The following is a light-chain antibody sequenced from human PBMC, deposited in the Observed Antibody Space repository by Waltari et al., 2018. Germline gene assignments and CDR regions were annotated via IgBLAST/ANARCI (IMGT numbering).Light chain of an antibody. CDR1: QSVSSSY. V-gene: IGKV3-20*01. Sequence: ELELTPSPGTLSLSPGERATIPCRASQSVSSSYLAWYQQKPGQAPRLLIYGASSRATGIPDRFSGSGSGTDFTLTISRLEPEDFAVYYCQQYGSSPLGFGGGTKVEIK. CDR3: QQYGSSPLG. J-gene: IGKJ4*01. CDR2: GAS.